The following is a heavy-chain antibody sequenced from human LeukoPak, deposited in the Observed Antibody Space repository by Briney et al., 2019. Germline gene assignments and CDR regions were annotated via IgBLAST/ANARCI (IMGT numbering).Heavy chain of an antibody. CDR1: GFTFSSYA. CDR2: ISGSGGST. CDR3: AKDRQWLVVFDY. Sequence: GGSLRLSCAASGFTFSSYAMSWVRQAPGKGLEWVSAISGSGGSTYFADSVKGRFTISRDNSKNTLYLQMNSLRAEDTAIYYCAKDRQWLVVFDYWGQGTLVTVSS. J-gene: IGHJ4*02. D-gene: IGHD6-19*01. V-gene: IGHV3-23*01.